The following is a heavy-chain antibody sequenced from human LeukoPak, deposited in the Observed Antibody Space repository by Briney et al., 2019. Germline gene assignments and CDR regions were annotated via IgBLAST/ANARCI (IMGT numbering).Heavy chain of an antibody. Sequence: GGSLRLSCAASGFTFSSYGMHWVRQAPGKGLEWVAVIWYDGSNKYYADSVKGRFTISRDNSKNTLYLQMNSLRAEDTAVYYCAGYSIPLQSALDYWGQGTLVTVSS. D-gene: IGHD4-4*01. CDR2: IWYDGSNK. CDR1: GFTFSSYG. J-gene: IGHJ4*02. V-gene: IGHV3-33*01. CDR3: AGYSIPLQSALDY.